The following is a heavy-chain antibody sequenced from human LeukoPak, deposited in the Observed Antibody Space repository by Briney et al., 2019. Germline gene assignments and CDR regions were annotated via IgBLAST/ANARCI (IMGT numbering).Heavy chain of an antibody. Sequence: SETLSLTCAVYGGSFSGYYWSWIRQPPGKGLEWIGEINHSGSTNYNPSLKSRVTISVDTSKNQFSLKLSSVTAADTAVYYCARDVGSSSWSFDYWGQGTLVTVSS. J-gene: IGHJ4*02. V-gene: IGHV4-34*01. CDR3: ARDVGSSSWSFDY. CDR1: GGSFSGYY. CDR2: INHSGST. D-gene: IGHD6-13*01.